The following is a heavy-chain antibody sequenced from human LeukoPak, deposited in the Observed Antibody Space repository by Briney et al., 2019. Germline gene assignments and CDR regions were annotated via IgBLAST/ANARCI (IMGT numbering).Heavy chain of an antibody. CDR3: ARGRGYSQSNWVDP. V-gene: IGHV3-53*01. CDR2: IYSGGST. J-gene: IGHJ5*02. D-gene: IGHD5-18*01. CDR1: GLTVSSNY. Sequence: PGGSLRLSCAASGLTVSSNYMSWVRQAPGKGLEWVSVIYSGGSTYYADSVKGRFTISRDNSKNTLYLQMNSLRAEDTAVYYCARGRGYSQSNWVDPWGQGTMVTVSA.